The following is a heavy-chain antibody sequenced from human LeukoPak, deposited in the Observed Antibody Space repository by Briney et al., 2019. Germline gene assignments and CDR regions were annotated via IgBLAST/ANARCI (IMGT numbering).Heavy chain of an antibody. V-gene: IGHV4-34*01. CDR1: GGSFSGYY. D-gene: IGHD3-16*02. J-gene: IGHJ4*02. CDR3: AKTYYDYVWGSYRYTYFDY. Sequence: PSETLSLTCAVYGGSFSGYYWSWIRQPAGKGLEWIGEINHSGSTNYNPSLKSRVTISVDTSKNQFSLKLSSVTAADTAVYYCAKTYYDYVWGSYRYTYFDYWGQGTLVTVSS. CDR2: INHSGST.